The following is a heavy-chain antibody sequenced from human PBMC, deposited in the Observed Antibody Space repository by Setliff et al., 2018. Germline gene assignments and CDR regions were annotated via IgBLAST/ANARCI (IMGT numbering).Heavy chain of an antibody. CDR3: VREGVDSRPSTDYRYYMDV. CDR2: TIPMFGTT. Sequence: VSCKASGATFSSYGISWVRQAPGQGLEWMGGTIPMFGTTEYTQKFQGRLTIITDESTNTAFMQLSSLRSDDTAVYYCVREGVDSRPSTDYRYYMDVWGKGTTVTVSS. J-gene: IGHJ6*03. CDR1: GATFSSYG. V-gene: IGHV1-69*05. D-gene: IGHD3-22*01.